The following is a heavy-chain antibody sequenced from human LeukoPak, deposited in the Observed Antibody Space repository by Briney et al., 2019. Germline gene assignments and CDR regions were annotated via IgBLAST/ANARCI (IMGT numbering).Heavy chain of an antibody. CDR1: GGSISNNSYY. CDR2: IYYSGST. V-gene: IGHV4-39*07. CDR3: ARDNLGDYRLNWFDP. D-gene: IGHD4-11*01. Sequence: SETLSLTCTVSGGSISNNSYYWGWVRQPPGKGLEWIGSIYYSGSTYYNPSLKSRVTISVDTSKNQFSLKLSSVTAADTAVYYCARDNLGDYRLNWFDPWGQGTLVTVSS. J-gene: IGHJ5*02.